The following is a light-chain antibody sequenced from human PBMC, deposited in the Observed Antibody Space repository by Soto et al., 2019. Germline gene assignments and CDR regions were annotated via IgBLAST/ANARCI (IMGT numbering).Light chain of an antibody. Sequence: EIVLRQSPATLSLSPGERATLSCRASPSVSNYLAWYQQRPGQAPRLLIYHASNRATGIPARLSGSGSGTDFTLTISSLEPEDFAVYYCQQRDDWPPWTFGQGTKVDIK. CDR2: HAS. J-gene: IGKJ1*01. CDR3: QQRDDWPPWT. CDR1: PSVSNY. V-gene: IGKV3-11*01.